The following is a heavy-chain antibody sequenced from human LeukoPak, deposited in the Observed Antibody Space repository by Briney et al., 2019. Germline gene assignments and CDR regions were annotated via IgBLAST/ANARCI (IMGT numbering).Heavy chain of an antibody. V-gene: IGHV3-30*03. J-gene: IGHJ6*02. CDR1: GFTFSSYG. D-gene: IGHD6-19*01. Sequence: GGSLRLSCAASGFTFSSYGMHWVRQAPGKGLEWVAVISYDGSNKYYADSVKGRSTISRDNSKNTLYLQMNSLRAEDTAVYYCAGFEQWPPSGDYYGMDVWGQGTTVTVSS. CDR3: AGFEQWPPSGDYYGMDV. CDR2: ISYDGSNK.